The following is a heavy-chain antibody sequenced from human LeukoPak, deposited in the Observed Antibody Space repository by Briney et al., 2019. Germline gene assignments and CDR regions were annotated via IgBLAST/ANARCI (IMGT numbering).Heavy chain of an antibody. CDR1: GGSISSYY. CDR2: IYYSGST. Sequence: SETLSLTCTVSGGSISSYYWSWIRQPPGKGLEWIGYIYYSGSTNYNPSLKSRVTISVDTSKNQFSLKLSSVTAADTAVYHCARADPYDILTGHQFDYWGQGTLVTVPS. J-gene: IGHJ4*02. V-gene: IGHV4-59*01. CDR3: ARADPYDILTGHQFDY. D-gene: IGHD3-9*01.